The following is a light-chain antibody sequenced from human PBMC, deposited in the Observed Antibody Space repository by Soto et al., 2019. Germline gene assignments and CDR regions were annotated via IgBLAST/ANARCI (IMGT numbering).Light chain of an antibody. Sequence: QSALTQPASVSGSPGQSITISCTGTSSDVGNYNLVSWYQQYPGKAPKLMIYEAGKRPSGVSNRFSGSKSGNTAFLTISGLRAEDEADYYCCSFALRRTLIFGGATKLTVL. CDR1: SSDVGNYNL. J-gene: IGLJ2*01. V-gene: IGLV2-23*01. CDR2: EAG. CDR3: CSFALRRTLI.